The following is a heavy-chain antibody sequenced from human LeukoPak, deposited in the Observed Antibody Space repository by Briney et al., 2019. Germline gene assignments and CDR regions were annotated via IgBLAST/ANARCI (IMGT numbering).Heavy chain of an antibody. CDR3: ARVVKQWLAYFDY. CDR2: IYYSGNT. V-gene: IGHV4-39*07. J-gene: IGHJ4*02. CDR1: GGSISSYY. D-gene: IGHD6-19*01. Sequence: PSETLSLTCTVSGGSISSYYWGWIRQPPGKGLEWIGSIYYSGNTFYNPSLKSRVTISVDTSKNQFSLRLSSVTAADTAVYYCARVVKQWLAYFDYWGQGTLVTVSS.